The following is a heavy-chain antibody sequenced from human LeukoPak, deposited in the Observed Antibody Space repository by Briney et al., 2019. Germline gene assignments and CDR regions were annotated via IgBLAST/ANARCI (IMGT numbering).Heavy chain of an antibody. CDR3: ARQTGYCSGGSCYGYFLH. V-gene: IGHV4-39*01. Sequence: SETLSLTCTVSGGSISSSSYYWGWIRQPPGKGLDWIGSIYYSGSTYYNPSLKSRVTIFVDTSKNQFSLKLTSVTAADTAVYYCARQTGYCSGGSCYGYFLHWGQGTLVTVSS. CDR2: IYYSGST. D-gene: IGHD2-15*01. J-gene: IGHJ1*01. CDR1: GGSISSSSYY.